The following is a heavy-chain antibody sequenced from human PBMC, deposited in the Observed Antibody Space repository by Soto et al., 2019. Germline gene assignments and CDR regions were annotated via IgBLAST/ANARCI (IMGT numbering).Heavy chain of an antibody. V-gene: IGHV3-74*01. J-gene: IGHJ3*02. CDR2: IHRDGIST. Sequence: GGSLRLSCAASGLTFSTYWMHWVRQAPGKGLVWVSRIHRDGISTIYADSVTGRFTISRDNAKSTVFLQMNSLRAEDTAVYYCATGPTPAFGIWGRGTMVTVSS. CDR1: GLTFSTYW. CDR3: ATGPTPAFGI. D-gene: IGHD1-1*01.